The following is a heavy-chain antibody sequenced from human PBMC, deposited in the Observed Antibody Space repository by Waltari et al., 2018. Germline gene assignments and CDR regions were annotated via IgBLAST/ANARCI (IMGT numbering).Heavy chain of an antibody. D-gene: IGHD2-15*01. J-gene: IGHJ4*02. V-gene: IGHV3-23*01. Sequence: EVQLLESGGGLVQPGGSLRLSCAASGFTFSSYAMSWVRQAPGKGLEWVSAISGSGGSTFYADAGKGRFTISRDNSKNTLYLQMNSRRAEDTAVYYCAKDRGIGMGYCSGGSCYIFDYWGQGTLVTVSS. CDR2: ISGSGGST. CDR1: GFTFSSYA. CDR3: AKDRGIGMGYCSGGSCYIFDY.